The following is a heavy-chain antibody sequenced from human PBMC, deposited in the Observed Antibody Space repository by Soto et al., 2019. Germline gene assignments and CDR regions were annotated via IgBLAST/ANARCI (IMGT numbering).Heavy chain of an antibody. J-gene: IGHJ5*02. Sequence: GGSLRLSCAASGFTFSNAWMSWVRQAPGKGLEWVGRIKSKTDGGTTDYAAPVKGRFTISRDDSKNTLYLQMNSLKTEDTAVYYCTTSWWNYDPQRFDPWGQGTLVTVSS. CDR2: IKSKTDGGTT. V-gene: IGHV3-15*01. D-gene: IGHD1-7*01. CDR1: GFTFSNAW. CDR3: TTSWWNYDPQRFDP.